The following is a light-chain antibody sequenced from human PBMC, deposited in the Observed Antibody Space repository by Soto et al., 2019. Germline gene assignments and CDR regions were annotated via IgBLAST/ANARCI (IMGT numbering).Light chain of an antibody. CDR3: QQYNSYRA. CDR2: AAS. CDR1: QSISSW. V-gene: IGKV1-5*01. Sequence: DIQMKQSPSTLSASVGDRVTITCRASQSISSWLAWYQQKPGKAPNLLIYAASTLQSGVPSRFSGSGSGTEFTLTINNLQPDDFATYYCQQYNSYRAFGQGTKVDI. J-gene: IGKJ1*01.